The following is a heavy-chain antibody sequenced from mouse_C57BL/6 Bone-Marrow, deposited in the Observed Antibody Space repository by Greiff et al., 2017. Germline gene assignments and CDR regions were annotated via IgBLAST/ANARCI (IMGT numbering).Heavy chain of an antibody. V-gene: IGHV5-6*01. CDR1: GFSFSSYG. Sequence: EVQLVESGGDLVKPGGSLKLPCAVSGFSFSSYGLSWVRQTPDKRLVWVATSSSGGSYTYYPDSVKGRFTISSANAKNTLYLQMSSLKSEDTAMYYCARQSEAMDYWDQGTSVTVSS. J-gene: IGHJ4*01. CDR2: SSSGGSYT. CDR3: ARQSEAMDY.